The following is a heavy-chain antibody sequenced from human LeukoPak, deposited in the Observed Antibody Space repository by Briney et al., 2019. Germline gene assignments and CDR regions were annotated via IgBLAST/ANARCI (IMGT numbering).Heavy chain of an antibody. D-gene: IGHD1-7*01. CDR1: GFTFSSYG. J-gene: IGHJ4*02. CDR2: IRYDGSNK. CDR3: AKDRYGGTTTYYFDY. Sequence: GGSLRLSCAASGFTFSSYGMHWVRQAPGKGLEWVAFIRYDGSNKYYVDSVKGRFTISRDNSKNTVSLQMNSLRAEDTAVYYCAKDRYGGTTTYYFDYWGQGALVTVSS. V-gene: IGHV3-30*02.